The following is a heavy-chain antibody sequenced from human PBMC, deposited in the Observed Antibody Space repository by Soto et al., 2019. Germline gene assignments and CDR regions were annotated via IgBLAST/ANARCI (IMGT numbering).Heavy chain of an antibody. CDR2: VSYEGSNK. V-gene: IGHV3-30*18. J-gene: IGHJ4*02. Sequence: GGSLRLSCEAPGFTFSGYGMHWVRQAPGKGLEWVSFVSYEGSNKYYTDSVKGRFTISKDNSKNTLNLQMNSLRAEDTAVYYCSKEERHRGYITDYWGQGPVVTVSS. CDR1: GFTFSGYG. D-gene: IGHD5-12*01. CDR3: SKEERHRGYITDY.